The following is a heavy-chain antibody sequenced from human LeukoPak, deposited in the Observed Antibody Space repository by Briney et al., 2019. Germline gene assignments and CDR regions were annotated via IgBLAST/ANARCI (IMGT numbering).Heavy chain of an antibody. Sequence: GGSLRLSCAASGFTFSSYAMSWVRQAPGKGLEWLSAISGSGGSTYYADSEKGRFTISRDNSKNTPYLQMNSLRAEDTAVYYCAKDVSAGYDSSGYYDYWGQGTLVTVSS. J-gene: IGHJ4*02. CDR3: AKDVSAGYDSSGYYDY. CDR2: ISGSGGST. CDR1: GFTFSSYA. D-gene: IGHD3-22*01. V-gene: IGHV3-23*01.